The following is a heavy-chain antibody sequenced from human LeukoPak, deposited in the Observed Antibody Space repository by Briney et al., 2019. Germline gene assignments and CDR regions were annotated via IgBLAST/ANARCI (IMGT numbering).Heavy chain of an antibody. CDR3: ARPRAQWLGNDGFDM. V-gene: IGHV4-59*08. Sequence: SETQSLTCTVSGGSMNNYYWTWIRQPPGKGLEWIGYIYYSGSANYNPSLKSRVTISIDTSKNQFSLKLSSVTAADTAVYYCARPRAQWLGNDGFDMWGQGTLVTVSS. D-gene: IGHD6-19*01. CDR2: IYYSGSA. CDR1: GGSMNNYY. J-gene: IGHJ3*02.